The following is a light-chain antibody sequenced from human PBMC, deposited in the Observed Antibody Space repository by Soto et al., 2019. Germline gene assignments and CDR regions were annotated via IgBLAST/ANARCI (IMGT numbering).Light chain of an antibody. J-gene: IGKJ5*01. CDR3: QQYGTSEII. CDR2: DTS. CDR1: QSLTNSF. Sequence: EFVLTQSPGTLSLSPGERATLSCRTSQSLTNSFMAWYEQRPGQAPRLLSYDTSSRASGIPDRFSGSGSGTEFTLTISRLETEDFEVFYCQQYGTSEIIFGQGTRLEIK. V-gene: IGKV3-20*01.